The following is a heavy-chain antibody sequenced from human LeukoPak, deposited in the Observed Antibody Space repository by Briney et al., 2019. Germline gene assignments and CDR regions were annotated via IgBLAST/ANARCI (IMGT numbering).Heavy chain of an antibody. J-gene: IGHJ5*02. CDR3: ARTTVNNWFDP. Sequence: SETMSLTCTVSGDSISNFYWSWLRQPTGKGLEWIGYIYYSGSTNYNRTLKRPVTISVDTTKNQFSLKLSSVTSADTGLYYCARTTVNNWFDPRGQGNLVTVSS. V-gene: IGHV4-59*01. CDR2: IYYSGST. CDR1: GDSISNFY. D-gene: IGHD4-17*01.